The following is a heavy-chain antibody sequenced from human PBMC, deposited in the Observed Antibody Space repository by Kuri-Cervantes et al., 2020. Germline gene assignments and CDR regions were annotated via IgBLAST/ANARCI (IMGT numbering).Heavy chain of an antibody. J-gene: IGHJ4*02. V-gene: IGHV3-30*18. CDR2: ISYXGSNX. CDR3: AKDLGISGFGXNYFDY. CDR1: GFTFSAYW. Sequence: LTCAASGFTFSAYWMSWVRQAPGKGLEWVAVISYXGSNXYYADPVKGRFTISRDNSKNTLYLQMNSLRAEDTALYYCAKDLGISGFGXNYFDYWGQGTLVTVSS. D-gene: IGHD3-10*01.